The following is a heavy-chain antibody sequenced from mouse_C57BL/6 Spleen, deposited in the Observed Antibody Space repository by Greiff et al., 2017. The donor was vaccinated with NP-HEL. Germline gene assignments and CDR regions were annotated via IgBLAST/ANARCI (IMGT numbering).Heavy chain of an antibody. V-gene: IGHV1-81*01. J-gene: IGHJ2*01. CDR3: ARKGEVNDFDY. Sequence: QVQLQQSGAELARPGASVKLSCKASGYTFTRYGISWVKQRTGQGLEWIGEIYSSCRYTYYNEKFNGKATLTADKSSSTAYMELRSLTSEDSAVYFCARKGEVNDFDYWGQGTTLTVSS. CDR2: IYSSCRYT. CDR1: GYTFTRYG.